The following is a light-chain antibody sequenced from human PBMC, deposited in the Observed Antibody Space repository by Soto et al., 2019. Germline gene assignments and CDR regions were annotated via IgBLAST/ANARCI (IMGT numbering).Light chain of an antibody. Sequence: QAVVTQPPSASGTPGQRVTISCSGSSSNIGSNYVYWYQQLPGTAPKLLIYRNNQRPSGVPDRFSASKSGTSASLAISGLRSEDEADYYCSSLDYSLSGVVFGGGTKLTVL. CDR2: RNN. CDR3: SSLDYSLSGVV. V-gene: IGLV1-47*01. CDR1: SSNIGSNY. J-gene: IGLJ2*01.